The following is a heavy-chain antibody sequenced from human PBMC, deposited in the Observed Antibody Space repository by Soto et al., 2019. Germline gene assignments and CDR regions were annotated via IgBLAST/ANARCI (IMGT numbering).Heavy chain of an antibody. D-gene: IGHD3-10*01. Sequence: SETVCLTGAVDGGSVSGCCWIWIRQPPGKGLEWIGEINHSGSTNYNPSLKSRVTISVDTSKNQFSLKLSSVTAADTAVYYCARLRYYGSGSYPLYYYGMDGWGQGTTVTVSS. CDR2: INHSGST. V-gene: IGHV4-34*01. J-gene: IGHJ6*02. CDR1: GGSVSGCC. CDR3: ARLRYYGSGSYPLYYYGMDG.